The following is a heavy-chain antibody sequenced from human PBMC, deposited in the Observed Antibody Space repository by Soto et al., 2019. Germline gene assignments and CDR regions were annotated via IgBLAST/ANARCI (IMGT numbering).Heavy chain of an antibody. J-gene: IGHJ6*02. CDR2: INHTGST. CDR1: GASFSVYY. V-gene: IGHV4-34*01. CDR3: ARADEKRYYGMDV. Sequence: SETLSLTCAVHGASFSVYYWRWIRQPPGKGPEWIGEINHTGSTNYNPSLKSRVTISVDTSKNQFSLKLSSVTAADTAVYYCARADEKRYYGMDVWGQGTTVS.